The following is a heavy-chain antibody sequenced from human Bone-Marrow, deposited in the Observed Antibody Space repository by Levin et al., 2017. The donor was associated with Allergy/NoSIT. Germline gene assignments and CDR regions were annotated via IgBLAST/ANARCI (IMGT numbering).Heavy chain of an antibody. V-gene: IGHV3-66*01. Sequence: GESLKISCTASGVTVGNNYFMWVRQAPGKGLEWVSHIYSGGDTNYADSVRGRFSVSRDNSKNTFYLQMNSLRAEDTAVYYCGRDGPGGGHWDQGTLVTVSS. CDR2: IYSGGDT. CDR1: GVTVGNNY. D-gene: IGHD3-10*01. CDR3: GRDGPGGGH. J-gene: IGHJ4*02.